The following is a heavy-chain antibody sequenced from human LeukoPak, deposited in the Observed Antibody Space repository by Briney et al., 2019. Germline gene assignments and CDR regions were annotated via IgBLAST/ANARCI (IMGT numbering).Heavy chain of an antibody. J-gene: IGHJ6*02. D-gene: IGHD5-24*01. V-gene: IGHV4-39*07. CDR1: GGSISSGSYY. Sequence: SQTLSLTCTVSGGSISSGSYYWSWIRQPPGKGLEWIGSIYYSGSTYYNPSLKSRVTISVDTSKNQFSLKLSSVTAADTAVYYCARDGYTNYYYGMDVWGQGTTVTVSS. CDR2: IYYSGST. CDR3: ARDGYTNYYYGMDV.